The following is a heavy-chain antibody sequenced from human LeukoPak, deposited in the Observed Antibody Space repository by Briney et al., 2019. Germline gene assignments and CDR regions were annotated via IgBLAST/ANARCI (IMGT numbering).Heavy chain of an antibody. CDR2: ISAYNGNT. CDR1: GYTFTSYG. CDR3: ARGRTMVRGVNEY. V-gene: IGHV1-18*01. D-gene: IGHD3-10*01. J-gene: IGHJ4*02. Sequence: ASVKVSCKASGYTFTSYGISWVRQAPGQGLEWMGWISAYNGNTNYAQKLQGRVTMTRNTSISTAYMELSSLRSEDTAVYYCARGRTMVRGVNEYWGQGTLVTVSS.